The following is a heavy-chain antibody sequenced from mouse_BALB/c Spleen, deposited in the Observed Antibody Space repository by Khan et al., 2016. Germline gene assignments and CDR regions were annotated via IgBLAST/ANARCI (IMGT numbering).Heavy chain of an antibody. Sequence: VQLQQSGPGLVKPSQSLSLTCTVTGYSITSGYGWNWIRQFPGNKLEWMGYISYSGSTNYNPSLKSRISITRDTSKNQFFLQLNSVTTEDTATYYCTRTARIKYWGQGTTLTVSS. D-gene: IGHD1-2*01. CDR1: GYSITSGYG. V-gene: IGHV3-2*02. CDR2: ISYSGST. J-gene: IGHJ2*01. CDR3: TRTARIKY.